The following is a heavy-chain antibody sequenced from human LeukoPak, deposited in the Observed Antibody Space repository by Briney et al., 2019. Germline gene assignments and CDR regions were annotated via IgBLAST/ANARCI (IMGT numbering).Heavy chain of an antibody. D-gene: IGHD2-15*01. Sequence: ASVKVSCKASGYIFTNYNMYWVRQAPGQGLEWMGIINSSGGSTNDAQKLQGRVAMTRDTSTSTVYMVLSSLRSGDMAVYYCARARYETRIWPKSRYDYYHYMDVWGKGTTVTVSS. V-gene: IGHV1-46*01. CDR2: INSSGGST. CDR3: ARARYETRIWPKSRYDYYHYMDV. J-gene: IGHJ6*03. CDR1: GYIFTNYN.